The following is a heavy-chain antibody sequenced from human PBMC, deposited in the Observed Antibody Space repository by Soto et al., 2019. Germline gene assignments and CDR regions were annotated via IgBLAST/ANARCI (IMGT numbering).Heavy chain of an antibody. CDR1: GFTVSSNY. V-gene: IGHV3-66*01. Sequence: EVQLVESGGGLVQPGGSLRLSCAASGFTVSSNYISWVRQAPGKGLEWVSVIYSGGSTYYADSVKGRFTISRDNSKNTLYLQMNSLRAEDTAVYYCAREFVGSSGYYYVGYIDYWGQGTLVTVSS. CDR3: AREFVGSSGYYYVGYIDY. J-gene: IGHJ4*02. CDR2: IYSGGST. D-gene: IGHD3-22*01.